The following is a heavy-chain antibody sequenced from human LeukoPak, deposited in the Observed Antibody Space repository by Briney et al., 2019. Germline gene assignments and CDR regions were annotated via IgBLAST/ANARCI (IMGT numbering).Heavy chain of an antibody. CDR1: GFTVSSNY. CDR3: ARDSTIGGYYYGMDV. V-gene: IGHV3-53*01. D-gene: IGHD3-9*01. CDR2: IYSGGST. Sequence: GGSLRLSCAASGFTVSSNYMSWVRQAPGKGLEWVSVIYSGGSTYYADSVKGRFTISRDNSKNTLYLQMNSLRAEDTAVYYCARDSTIGGYYYGMDVWGQGTAVTVSS. J-gene: IGHJ6*02.